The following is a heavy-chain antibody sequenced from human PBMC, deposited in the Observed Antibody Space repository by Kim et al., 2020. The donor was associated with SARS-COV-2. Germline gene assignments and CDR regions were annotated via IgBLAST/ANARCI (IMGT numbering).Heavy chain of an antibody. CDR3: ARSESSGYYYAGYYYGMDV. D-gene: IGHD3-22*01. CDR2: IIPILGIA. Sequence: SVKVSCKASGGTFSSYAISWVRQAPGQGLEWMGRIIPILGIANYAQKFQGRVTITADKSTSTAYMELSSLRSEDTAVYYCARSESSGYYYAGYYYGMDVWGQGTTVTVSS. J-gene: IGHJ6*02. V-gene: IGHV1-69*04. CDR1: GGTFSSYA.